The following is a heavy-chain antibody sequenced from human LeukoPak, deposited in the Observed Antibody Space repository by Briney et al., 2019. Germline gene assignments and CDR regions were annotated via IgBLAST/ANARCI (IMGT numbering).Heavy chain of an antibody. Sequence: SVKVSCKASGGTFSSYAISWVRQAPGQGLEWMGRIIPIFGTANYAQKFQGRVTITTDESTSTAYMELSRLRSEDTAVYYCARGVKPNPYYFDYWGQGALVTVSS. CDR2: IIPIFGTA. J-gene: IGHJ4*02. CDR1: GGTFSSYA. V-gene: IGHV1-69*05. CDR3: ARGVKPNPYYFDY. D-gene: IGHD2-21*01.